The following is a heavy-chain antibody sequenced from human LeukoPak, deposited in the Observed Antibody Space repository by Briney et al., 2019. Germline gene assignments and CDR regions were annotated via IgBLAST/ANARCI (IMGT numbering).Heavy chain of an antibody. CDR2: ISSSGRTI. CDR1: RFTFSSYE. J-gene: IGHJ6*04. V-gene: IGHV3-48*03. D-gene: IGHD2-21*02. Sequence: GGSLRLSCAASRFTFSSYEMNWVRQAPGKGLEWVSYISSSGRTIYYADSVKGRFPISRDNAKNSLYLQMNSLRAEDTAVYYCARVCGGDCYSYYYYYYGMDVWGKGTTVTVSS. CDR3: ARVCGGDCYSYYYYYYGMDV.